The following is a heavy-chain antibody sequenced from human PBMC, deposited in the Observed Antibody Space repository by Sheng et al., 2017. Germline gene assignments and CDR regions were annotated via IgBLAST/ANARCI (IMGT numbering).Heavy chain of an antibody. Sequence: QVQLQQWGAGLLKPSETLSLTCAVYGGSFSGYYWSWIRQPPGKGLEWIGEINHSGSTNYNPSLKSRVTISVDTSKNQFSLKLSSVTAADTAVYYCARQGIAARRGAFDIWGQGDNGHRLF. J-gene: IGHJ3*02. CDR2: INHSGST. V-gene: IGHV4-34*01. CDR3: ARQGIAARRGAFDI. D-gene: IGHD6-6*01. CDR1: GGSFSGYY.